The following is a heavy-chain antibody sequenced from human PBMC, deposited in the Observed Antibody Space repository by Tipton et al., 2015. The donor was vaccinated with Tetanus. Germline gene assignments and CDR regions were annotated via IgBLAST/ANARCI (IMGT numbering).Heavy chain of an antibody. V-gene: IGHV1-2*02. D-gene: IGHD3-22*01. CDR2: IDPNSGGT. J-gene: IGHJ6*02. CDR3: ARDRGDYIYYGMDV. CDR1: GYTFTNYY. Sequence: QMQLVQSGAEMKKPGASVKVSCTASGYTFTNYYIYWVRQAPGQGLEWMGWIDPNSGGTVYAQKFQGRVTMTRDTSISTAYMELRSLRSDDTAVYYCARDRGDYIYYGMDVWGPRTTVTVS.